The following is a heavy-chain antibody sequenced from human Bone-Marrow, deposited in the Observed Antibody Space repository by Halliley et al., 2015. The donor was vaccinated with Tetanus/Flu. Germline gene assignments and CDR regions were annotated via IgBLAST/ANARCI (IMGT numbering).Heavy chain of an antibody. J-gene: IGHJ3*01. Sequence: SYDGNNKYYADSVTGRFTVSRDNSKNTLYLQMNSLRPEDTAVYYCARGAYYYDDGGYFSDAFDVWGQGTMVTVSS. CDR2: SYDGNNK. D-gene: IGHD3-22*01. V-gene: IGHV3-30*03. CDR3: ARGAYYYDDGGYFSDAFDV.